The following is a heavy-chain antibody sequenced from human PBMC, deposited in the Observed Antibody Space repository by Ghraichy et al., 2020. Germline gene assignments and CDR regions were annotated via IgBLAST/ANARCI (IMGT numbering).Heavy chain of an antibody. CDR1: GFTFDDYA. D-gene: IGHD6-6*01. V-gene: IGHV3-43*02. J-gene: IGHJ4*02. Sequence: GGSLRLSCAASGFTFDDYAMHWVRQAPGKGLEWVSLISGDGGSTYYADSVKGRFTISRDNSKNSLYLQMNSLRTEDTALYYCAKDITIAARPVETAILAYWGQGTLVTVSS. CDR2: ISGDGGST. CDR3: AKDITIAARPVETAILAY.